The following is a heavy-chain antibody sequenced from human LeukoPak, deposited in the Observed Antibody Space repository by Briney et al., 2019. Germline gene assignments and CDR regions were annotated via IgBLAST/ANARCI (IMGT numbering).Heavy chain of an antibody. CDR3: ARRGSTFGSGPYYFDY. Sequence: SETLSLTCTVSGGSISSYYWSWIRQPPGKGLEWIGYIYFSGSTNYNPSPKSRVTISVDTSKNQFSLKLSSVTAADTAVYYCARRGSTFGSGPYYFDYWGQGTLVTVSS. V-gene: IGHV4-59*08. CDR2: IYFSGST. D-gene: IGHD2-15*01. CDR1: GGSISSYY. J-gene: IGHJ4*02.